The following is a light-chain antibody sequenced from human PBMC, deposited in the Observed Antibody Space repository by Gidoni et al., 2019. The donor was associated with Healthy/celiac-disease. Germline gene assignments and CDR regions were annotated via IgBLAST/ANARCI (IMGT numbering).Light chain of an antibody. J-gene: IGKJ4*01. Sequence: DIQMTQSPSSLSASVGDRVTITCRASQSISSYLNWYQQKPGKAPNLLIYAASSLQSGVPSRFSGSGSGTDVTLTISSLQPEDFATYYCQQSYSTPLTFXGXTKVEIK. V-gene: IGKV1-39*01. CDR2: AAS. CDR3: QQSYSTPLT. CDR1: QSISSY.